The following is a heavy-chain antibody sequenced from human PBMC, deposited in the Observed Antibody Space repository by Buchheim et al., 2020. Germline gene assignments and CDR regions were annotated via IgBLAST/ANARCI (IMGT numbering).Heavy chain of an antibody. CDR2: ISYDGSNK. Sequence: QVQLVESGGGVVQPGRSLRLSCAASGFTFSSYGMHWVRQAPGKGLEWVAVISYDGSNKYYADSVKGRFTISRDNSKNTPYLQMNSLRAEDTAVYYCANRDEETSAFDIWGQGT. CDR3: ANRDEETSAFDI. CDR1: GFTFSSYG. V-gene: IGHV3-30*18. J-gene: IGHJ3*02. D-gene: IGHD5-24*01.